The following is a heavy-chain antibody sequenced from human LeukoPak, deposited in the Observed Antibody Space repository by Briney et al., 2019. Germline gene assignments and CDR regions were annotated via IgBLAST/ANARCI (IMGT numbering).Heavy chain of an antibody. Sequence: GGSLRLSCAASGFTFSSYAMSWVRQAPGKGLEWVSAVSGSGGSTYYADSVKGRFTISRDNSKNTLYLQMNSLRAEDTAVNYCEKITADYYDRSGYYWFGSFFDYWGQGTLVTVSS. J-gene: IGHJ4*02. CDR1: GFTFSSYA. D-gene: IGHD3-22*01. V-gene: IGHV3-23*01. CDR2: VSGSGGST. CDR3: EKITADYYDRSGYYWFGSFFDY.